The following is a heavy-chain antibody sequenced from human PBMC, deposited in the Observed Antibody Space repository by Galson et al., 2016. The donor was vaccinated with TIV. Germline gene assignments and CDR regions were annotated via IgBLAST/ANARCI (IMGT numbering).Heavy chain of an antibody. CDR2: IDPEDSYT. CDR1: GYNFTNYW. CDR3: ARPHYRDGDY. V-gene: IGHV5-10-1*01. J-gene: IGHJ4*02. D-gene: IGHD4-17*01. Sequence: QSGAEVKKPGESLRISCKTSGYNFTNYWIIWERQVPGKGLEWVGRIDPEDSYTEYISSFQGHVTISSDQSIAISYLQWGSLTASDTAMYYCARPHYRDGDYWGLGTLVTVSS.